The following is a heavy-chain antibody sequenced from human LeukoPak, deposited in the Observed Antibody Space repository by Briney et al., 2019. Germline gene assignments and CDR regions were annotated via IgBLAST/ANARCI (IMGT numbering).Heavy chain of an antibody. CDR1: GFTFSTYV. J-gene: IGHJ4*02. CDR3: AKGSGYDTDFDY. Sequence: GGSLRLFCAASGFTFSTYVMSWVRQAPGKGLAWVSGISGSGDNTYYADSVKGRFTISRDNSKNTLYLQINSLRAEDTAVYYCAKGSGYDTDFDYWGQGTLVSVSS. D-gene: IGHD5-12*01. V-gene: IGHV3-23*01. CDR2: ISGSGDNT.